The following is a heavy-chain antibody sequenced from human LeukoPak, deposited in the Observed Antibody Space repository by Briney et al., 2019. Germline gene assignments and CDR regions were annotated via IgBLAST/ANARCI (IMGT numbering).Heavy chain of an antibody. J-gene: IGHJ5*02. Sequence: GESLKISCKASGYSFTTYWIGWVRQMPGKGLEWMGIIFPGDSNTRYSPSFQGQVTISVDKSTNTAYLQWHNLKASDTAMYYCARGNNGNYYDWFDPWGQGTLVTVSS. CDR3: ARGNNGNYYDWFDP. CDR1: GYSFTTYW. CDR2: IFPGDSNT. D-gene: IGHD1-26*01. V-gene: IGHV5-51*01.